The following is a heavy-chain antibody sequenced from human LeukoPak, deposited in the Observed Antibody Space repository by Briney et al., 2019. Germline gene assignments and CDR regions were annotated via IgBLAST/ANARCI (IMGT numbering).Heavy chain of an antibody. V-gene: IGHV3-15*01. CDR2: IQSKADGGRT. Sequence: GGSLGLSCAASGLTFTKAWMSWVRQAPGKGLEWVGRIQSKADGGRTDYAAPVKGRFTISRDDSGNTLYLHMNSLKSEDTALYYCTTDDYYLSSDYFPGFGYWGQGTLVTVSS. D-gene: IGHD3-22*01. J-gene: IGHJ4*02. CDR1: GLTFTKAW. CDR3: TTDDYYLSSDYFPGFGY.